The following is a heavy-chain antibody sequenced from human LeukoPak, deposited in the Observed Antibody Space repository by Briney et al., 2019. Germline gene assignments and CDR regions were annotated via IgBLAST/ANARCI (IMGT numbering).Heavy chain of an antibody. V-gene: IGHV3-53*01. D-gene: IGHD1-26*01. Sequence: GGSLRLSCAASGFIVSSNYMSWVRQAPGKGLEWVSISYSGGTTYYADSVKGRFTISRDTSKNTLYLQMNSLRAEDTAVYYCAREVGATRGLDPWGQGTLVTVSS. CDR3: AREVGATRGLDP. CDR1: GFIVSSNY. CDR2: SYSGGTT. J-gene: IGHJ5*02.